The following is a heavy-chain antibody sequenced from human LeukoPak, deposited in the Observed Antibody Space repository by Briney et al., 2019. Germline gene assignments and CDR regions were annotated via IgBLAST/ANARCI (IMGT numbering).Heavy chain of an antibody. Sequence: GGSLRLSCAASGFTFSSYAMSWVRQAPGKGLEWVSVISGSGGSTYYADSVKGRFTISRDNSKNTLYLQMNSLRAEDTAVYYCARYYYGSGPNYFDYWGQGTLVTVSS. CDR1: GFTFSSYA. V-gene: IGHV3-23*01. D-gene: IGHD3-10*01. CDR3: ARYYYGSGPNYFDY. J-gene: IGHJ4*02. CDR2: ISGSGGST.